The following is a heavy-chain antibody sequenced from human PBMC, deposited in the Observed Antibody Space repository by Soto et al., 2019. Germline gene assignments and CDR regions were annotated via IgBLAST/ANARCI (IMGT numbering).Heavy chain of an antibody. J-gene: IGHJ4*02. CDR1: GFTFSSYS. D-gene: IGHD3-16*01. CDR3: ARVWWNYFDY. V-gene: IGHV3-48*01. Sequence: EVQLVESGGGLVQPGGSLRLSCAASGFTFSSYSINWVRQAPGKGLEWVSYISSSSSTIYYADSVKGRFTISRDNAKNSLYLQMNSLRAEDTAVYYCARVWWNYFDYWGQGTLVTVSS. CDR2: ISSSSSTI.